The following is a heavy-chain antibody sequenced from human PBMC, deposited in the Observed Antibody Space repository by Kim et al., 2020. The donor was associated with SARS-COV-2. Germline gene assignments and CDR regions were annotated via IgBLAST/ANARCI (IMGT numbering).Heavy chain of an antibody. J-gene: IGHJ4*02. V-gene: IGHV4-4*02. CDR2: IYHSGST. CDR3: ARERGSGSYYLFDY. Sequence: SETLSLTCAVSGGSISSSNWWSWVRQPPGKGLEWIGEIYHSGSTNYNPSLKSRVTISVDKSKNQFSLKLSSVTAADTAVYYCARERGSGSYYLFDYWGLGTLVTVSS. D-gene: IGHD1-26*01. CDR1: GGSISSSNW.